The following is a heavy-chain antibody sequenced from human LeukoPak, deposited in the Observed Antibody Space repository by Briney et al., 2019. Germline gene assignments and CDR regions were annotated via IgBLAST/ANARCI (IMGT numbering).Heavy chain of an antibody. CDR2: IKQDGSQK. CDR3: TCPSAAGPN. Sequence: GGSLRLSCAASGFSFSSYSMNWVRQAPGKGLEWVANIKQDGSQKYYVDSVKGRFTISRDNAKNSPYLQMNSLRAEDTAMYYCTCPSAAGPNWGQGTLVTVSS. J-gene: IGHJ4*02. V-gene: IGHV3-7*03. D-gene: IGHD6-13*01. CDR1: GFSFSSYS.